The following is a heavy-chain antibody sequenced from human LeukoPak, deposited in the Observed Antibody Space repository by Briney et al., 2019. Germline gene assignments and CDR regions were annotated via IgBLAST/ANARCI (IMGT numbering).Heavy chain of an antibody. D-gene: IGHD6-13*01. CDR2: ISSSGSTI. Sequence: PGGSLRLSCAASGFTFSDYYMSWIRQAPGKGLEWVSYISSSGSTIYYADSVKGRFTISRDNAKNSLYLQRNSLRAEDTAVYYCARAHSAAGTGYYYGMDVWGQGTTVTVSS. J-gene: IGHJ6*02. CDR1: GFTFSDYY. V-gene: IGHV3-11*01. CDR3: ARAHSAAGTGYYYGMDV.